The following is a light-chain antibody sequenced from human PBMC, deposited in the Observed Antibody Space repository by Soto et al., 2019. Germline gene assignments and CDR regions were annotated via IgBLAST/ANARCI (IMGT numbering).Light chain of an antibody. CDR1: SSNIGNNF. V-gene: IGLV1-47*01. J-gene: IGLJ3*02. CDR2: KIH. CDR3: AAWDVSLSGPV. Sequence: QSVLTQPPSASGTPGQTVSISCSGGSSNIGNNFVFWYQHLPGTAPKLLIYKIHQRPSGGPDRFSASKSGNSASLAISGLRSEDEADYYCAAWDVSLSGPVFGGGTTLTVL.